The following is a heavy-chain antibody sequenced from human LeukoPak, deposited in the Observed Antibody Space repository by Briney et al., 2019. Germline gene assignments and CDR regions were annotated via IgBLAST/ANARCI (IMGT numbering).Heavy chain of an antibody. CDR3: TREPVGIAAAGTEFDY. CDR1: GFIFGDYA. Sequence: GRSLRLSCTASGFIFGDYAMSWFRQAPGKGLEWVGFIRSKAYGGTTEYAASAKGRFTISRDDSKSIAYLQMNSLKTEDTAVYYCTREPVGIAAAGTEFDYWGQGTLVTVSS. V-gene: IGHV3-49*03. CDR2: IRSKAYGGTT. J-gene: IGHJ4*02. D-gene: IGHD6-13*01.